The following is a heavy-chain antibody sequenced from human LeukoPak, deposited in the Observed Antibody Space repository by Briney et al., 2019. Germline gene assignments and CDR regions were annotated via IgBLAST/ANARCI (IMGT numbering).Heavy chain of an antibody. D-gene: IGHD6-13*01. J-gene: IGHJ6*03. CDR3: ARGVYIAAAGKGDWGYYMDV. CDR1: GYTFTSYD. V-gene: IGHV1-8*03. CDR2: MNPKSGNT. Sequence: GASVKVSCKAYGYTFTSYDINWVRQATGQGLEWMGWMNPKSGNTGYARKFQGRVTITRNTSISTAYMELSSLRSEDTAVYYCARGVYIAAAGKGDWGYYMDVWGKGTTVTVSS.